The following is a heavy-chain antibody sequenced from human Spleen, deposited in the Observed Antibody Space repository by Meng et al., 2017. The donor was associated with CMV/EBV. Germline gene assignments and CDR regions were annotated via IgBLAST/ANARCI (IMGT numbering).Heavy chain of an antibody. CDR3: ARGLSYFDY. Sequence: ASVKVSCKASGYIFTKYGVNWMRQAPGQGPEWMGWISAYNGNTDYAQSLQGRVTMTTDTSTNTAYMGLRSLRSDDTAIYYCARGLSYFDYWGQGTLVTVSS. V-gene: IGHV1-18*01. CDR1: GYIFTKYG. J-gene: IGHJ4*02. CDR2: ISAYNGNT.